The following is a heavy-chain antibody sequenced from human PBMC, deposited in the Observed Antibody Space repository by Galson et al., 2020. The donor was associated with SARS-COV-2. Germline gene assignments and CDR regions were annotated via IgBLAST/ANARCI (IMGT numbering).Heavy chain of an antibody. J-gene: IGHJ4*02. CDR3: ARGRSVDYFDH. CDR1: GYTLTSYY. CDR2: IAPYGGST. V-gene: IGHV1-46*01. Sequence: ASVKVSCKASGYTLTSYYMHWVRQAPGQGLEWMGVIAPYGGSTNYPQKFQGRVTMSRDLSTSTVYMELSSLRSEDTAVYFCARGRSVDYFDHWGKGTLITVSS.